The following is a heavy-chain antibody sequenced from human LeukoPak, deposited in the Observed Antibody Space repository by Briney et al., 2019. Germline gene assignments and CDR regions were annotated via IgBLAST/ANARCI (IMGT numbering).Heavy chain of an antibody. CDR2: IRYDGSNK. CDR1: GFTFSSYG. J-gene: IGHJ4*02. CDR3: AKDLPSYDFWSGSMY. V-gene: IGHV3-30*02. D-gene: IGHD3-3*01. Sequence: GGSLRLSCAASGFTFSSYGMHWVRQAPGKGLEWVAFIRYDGSNKYYADSVKGRFTISIDNSKNTLYLQMNSLRAEDTAVYYCAKDLPSYDFWSGSMYWGQGTLVTVSS.